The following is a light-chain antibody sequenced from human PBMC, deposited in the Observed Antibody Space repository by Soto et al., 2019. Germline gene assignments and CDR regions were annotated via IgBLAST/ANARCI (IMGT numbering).Light chain of an antibody. CDR3: GSWDNSLSVVV. CDR2: DDS. Sequence: QSVLTEPPSVSAAPGQKVSMSCSGGSSNIGSNFVAWYQHLPGKAPKLLIYDDSKRPYGIPGRFSASKSGTSATLGITDLQTGDEGDYFCGSWDNSLSVVVFGGGTKLTVL. CDR1: SSNIGSNF. V-gene: IGLV1-51*01. J-gene: IGLJ3*02.